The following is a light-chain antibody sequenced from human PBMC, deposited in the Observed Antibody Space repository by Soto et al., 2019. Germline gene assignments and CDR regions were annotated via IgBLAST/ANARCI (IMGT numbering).Light chain of an antibody. V-gene: IGLV2-14*01. CDR1: TSDVGSYNY. Sequence: QSALTQPASVSGSPGQSITISCTGTTSDVGSYNYVSWYQKNPGKAPKLLVYDVSNRPSGVSNRFSGSKSGNTASLTISGIQTEDEADYYCSSYTSSSTWVFGGGTKLTVL. J-gene: IGLJ3*02. CDR3: SSYTSSSTWV. CDR2: DVS.